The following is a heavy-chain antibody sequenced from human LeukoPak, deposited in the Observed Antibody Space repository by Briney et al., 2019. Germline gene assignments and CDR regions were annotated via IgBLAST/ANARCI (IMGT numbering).Heavy chain of an antibody. V-gene: IGHV6-1*01. CDR2: TYYRYKWYN. J-gene: IGHJ4*02. CDR3: ARGRDGYNFLNRGEYYYFDY. Sequence: SQTLSLTCAISGDSVSSNSAAWNWIRQSPSRGLEWLGRTYYRYKWYNDYAVCVKSRITINPDTSKNQFSLKLTSVTAADTAVYYCARGRDGYNFLNRGEYYYFDYWGQGTLVTASS. D-gene: IGHD5-24*01. CDR1: GDSVSSNSAA.